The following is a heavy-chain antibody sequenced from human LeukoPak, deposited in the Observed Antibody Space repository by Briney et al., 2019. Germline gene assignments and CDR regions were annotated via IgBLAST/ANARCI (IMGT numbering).Heavy chain of an antibody. CDR2: IKQDGSDK. CDR1: GFTFSSYW. J-gene: IGHJ4*02. V-gene: IGHV3-7*03. D-gene: IGHD4-23*01. CDR3: ARKTVVGSYFDY. Sequence: QPGGSLRLSCAASGFTFSSYWMSWVRQAPGKGLEWVANIKQDGSDKYYVDSVKGRFTISRDNAENSLYLQINSLRAEDTAVYYCARKTVVGSYFDYWGQGTPVTVSS.